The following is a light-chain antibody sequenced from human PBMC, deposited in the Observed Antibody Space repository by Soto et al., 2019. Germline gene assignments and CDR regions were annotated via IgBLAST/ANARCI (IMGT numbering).Light chain of an antibody. V-gene: IGKV3-11*01. CDR2: DAS. J-gene: IGKJ5*01. CDR3: QVRTNWSIA. Sequence: EFVLTQSPATLSVSXVERATLSXXASQSVSSYLAWYQQKPGQAPRLLIYDASNRATGIPARFSGTGSGTDFTLTINNLEPEDFAVYYCQVRTNWSIAFGRGTRLEIK. CDR1: QSVSSY.